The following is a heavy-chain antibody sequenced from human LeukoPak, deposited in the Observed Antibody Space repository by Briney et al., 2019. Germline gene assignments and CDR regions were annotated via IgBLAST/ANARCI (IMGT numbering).Heavy chain of an antibody. V-gene: IGHV4-39*01. J-gene: IGHJ4*02. CDR3: ARQQQLVVPGDDY. D-gene: IGHD6-13*01. CDR2: IYYSGST. Sequence: SETLSLTCTVSGGSISSSSYYWGWIRQPPGKGLEWIGSIYYSGSTYYNPYLKSRVTISVDTSKNQFSLKLSSVTAADTAVYYCARQQQLVVPGDDYWGQGTLVTVSS. CDR1: GGSISSSSYY.